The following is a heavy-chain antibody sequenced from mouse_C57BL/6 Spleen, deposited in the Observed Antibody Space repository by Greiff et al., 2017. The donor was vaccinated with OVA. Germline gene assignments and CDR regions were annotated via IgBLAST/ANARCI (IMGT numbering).Heavy chain of an antibody. CDR3: TRYGGLRPYFDV. J-gene: IGHJ1*03. D-gene: IGHD2-4*01. CDR1: GYTFTDYE. V-gene: IGHV1-15*01. CDR2: IDPETGGT. Sequence: QVHVKQSGAELVRPGASVTLSCKASGYTFTDYEMHWVKQTPVHGLEWIGAIDPETGGTAYNQKFKGKAILTADKSSSTAYMELRSLTSEDSAVYYCTRYGGLRPYFDVWGTGTTVTVSS.